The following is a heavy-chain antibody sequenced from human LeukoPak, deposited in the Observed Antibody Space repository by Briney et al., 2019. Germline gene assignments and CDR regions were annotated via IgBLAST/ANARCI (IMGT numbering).Heavy chain of an antibody. CDR2: INHSGST. CDR1: GGSFSGYY. J-gene: IGHJ5*02. D-gene: IGHD3-10*01. Sequence: SETLSLTCAVYGGSFSGYYWSWIRQPPGKGLEWIGEINHSGSTNYSPSLKSRVTISVDTSKNQFSLKLSSVTAADTAVYYCARGRVFITMVRGGWFDPWGQGTLVTVSS. CDR3: ARGRVFITMVRGGWFDP. V-gene: IGHV4-34*01.